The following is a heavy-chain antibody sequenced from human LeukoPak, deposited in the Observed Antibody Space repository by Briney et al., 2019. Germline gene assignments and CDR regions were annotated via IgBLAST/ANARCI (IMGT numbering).Heavy chain of an antibody. D-gene: IGHD3-22*01. CDR3: ARDMQNYYDSSGYIGYSDY. CDR1: GFTFSSYG. J-gene: IGHJ4*02. CDR2: IWYDGSNK. V-gene: IGHV3-33*01. Sequence: PGRSLRLSCAASGFTFSSYGMHWVRQAPGKGLEWVAVIWYDGSNKYYADSVKGRFTISRDNSKNTLYLRMNSLRAEDTAVYYCARDMQNYYDSSGYIGYSDYWGQGTLVTVSS.